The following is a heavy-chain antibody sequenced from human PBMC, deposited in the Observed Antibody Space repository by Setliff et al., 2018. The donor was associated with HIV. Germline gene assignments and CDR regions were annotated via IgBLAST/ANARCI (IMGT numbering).Heavy chain of an antibody. CDR3: VRGSGYYYFDN. CDR1: GFSFNNYY. Sequence: PGGSLRLSCIASGFSFNNYYMTWVRQAPGKWLEWVGNIKSDGTEKNYADSVRGRFTISRDNTKNSLYLQMDGLRVEDTAVYYCVRGSGYYYFDNWGQGALVTVSS. V-gene: IGHV3-7*01. CDR2: IKSDGTEK. J-gene: IGHJ4*02. D-gene: IGHD3-22*01.